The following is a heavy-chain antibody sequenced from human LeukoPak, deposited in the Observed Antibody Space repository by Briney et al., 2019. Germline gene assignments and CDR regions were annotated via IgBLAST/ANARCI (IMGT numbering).Heavy chain of an antibody. CDR1: GFSLSNARMG. CDR3: ARGYYDFWSGRRNFDY. Sequence: SGPTLVNPTETLTLTCTVSGFSLSNARMGVSWIRQPPGKALEWLAHIFSNDEKSYSTSLKSRLTISKDTSKSQVVLTMTNMDPVDTATYYSARGYYDFWSGRRNFDYWGQGTLVTVSS. J-gene: IGHJ4*02. V-gene: IGHV2-26*01. D-gene: IGHD3-3*01. CDR2: IFSNDEK.